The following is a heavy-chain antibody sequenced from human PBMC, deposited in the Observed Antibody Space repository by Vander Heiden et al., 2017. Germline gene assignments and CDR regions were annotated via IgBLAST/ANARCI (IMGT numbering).Heavy chain of an antibody. Sequence: EVQLVESGGGLVQPGRCLRLSCAASGFTFDDYAMHWVRQAPGKGLEWVSGISWNSGSIGYADSVKGRFTISRDNAKNSLYLQMNSMRAEDTALYYCAKDRSSTVVTPGDYWGQGTLVAVSS. J-gene: IGHJ4*02. CDR2: ISWNSGSI. CDR3: AKDRSSTVVTPGDY. CDR1: GFTFDDYA. V-gene: IGHV3-9*01. D-gene: IGHD4-17*01.